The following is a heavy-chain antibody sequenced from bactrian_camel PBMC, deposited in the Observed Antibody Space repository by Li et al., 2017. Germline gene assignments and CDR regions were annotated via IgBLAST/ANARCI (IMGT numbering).Heavy chain of an antibody. CDR1: GYTSSQYC. V-gene: IGHV3S53*01. CDR2: IDLGSRT. Sequence: VQLVESGGGSVQAGGSLRLSCAASGYTSSQYCMGWLRQAIGKEREEVAAIDLGSRTRYADSVKGRFTISKDNAKHTLYLQMNGLKPEDTAIYICAAGTFIYGSVRCDYRQWGQGTQVTVS. J-gene: IGHJ4*01. CDR3: AAGTFIYGSVRCDYRQ. D-gene: IGHD4*01.